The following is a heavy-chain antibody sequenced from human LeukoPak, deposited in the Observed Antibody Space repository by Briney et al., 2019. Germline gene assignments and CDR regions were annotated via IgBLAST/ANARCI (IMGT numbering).Heavy chain of an antibody. CDR3: ARGYSGYFYY. J-gene: IGHJ4*02. V-gene: IGHV3-30*03. D-gene: IGHD5-12*01. CDR2: ISYDVSNQ. Sequence: TGGSLRLSCAASGFTFSSYGMHWVRQAPGKGLEWVAVISYDVSNQYYADSVKGRFTISRDNAKNTLYLQMNSLRAEDTAVYYCARGYSGYFYYWGQGTLVTVSS. CDR1: GFTFSSYG.